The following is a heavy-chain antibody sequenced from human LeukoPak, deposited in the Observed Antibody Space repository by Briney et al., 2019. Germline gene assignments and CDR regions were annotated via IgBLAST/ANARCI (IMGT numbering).Heavy chain of an antibody. Sequence: PSETLSLTCTVSGGSISSYYWSWIRQPPGKGLEWIGYTYYSGSTNYNPSLKSRVTISVDTSKNQFSLKLSSVTAADTAVYYCASGVTWYYFDYWGQGTLVTVSS. J-gene: IGHJ4*02. CDR1: GGSISSYY. V-gene: IGHV4-59*08. CDR2: TYYSGST. CDR3: ASGVTWYYFDY. D-gene: IGHD3-16*01.